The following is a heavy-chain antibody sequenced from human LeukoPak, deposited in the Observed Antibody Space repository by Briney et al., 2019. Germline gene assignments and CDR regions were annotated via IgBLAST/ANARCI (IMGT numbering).Heavy chain of an antibody. V-gene: IGHV4-59*01. CDR3: ARWDSSTWAFDY. CDR2: IYDTGTT. CDR1: GGSIKNSY. D-gene: IGHD2/OR15-2a*01. J-gene: IGHJ4*02. Sequence: PSETLSLTCTVSGGSIKNSYWSWIRQSPGKGLKWIGYIYDTGTTNYNPSFKSRATISVDTSKNQVSLRVNSVTAADTALYYCARWDSSTWAFDYWGQGALVTVSS.